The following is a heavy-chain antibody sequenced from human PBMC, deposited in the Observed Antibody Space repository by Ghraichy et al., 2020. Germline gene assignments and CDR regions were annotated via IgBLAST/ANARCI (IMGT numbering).Heavy chain of an antibody. Sequence: GGSLRLSCAASGFTFGRHWINWVRQAPGKGLEWVATIKQDSSEKYYVASVKGRFTIFRDNAKNSVLLQMNGLRAEDTAVYYCARDGRANDYGDYAGAFDIWGQGTMVTVS. CDR1: GFTFGRHW. V-gene: IGHV3-7*01. J-gene: IGHJ3*02. CDR2: IKQDSSEK. CDR3: ARDGRANDYGDYAGAFDI. D-gene: IGHD4-17*01.